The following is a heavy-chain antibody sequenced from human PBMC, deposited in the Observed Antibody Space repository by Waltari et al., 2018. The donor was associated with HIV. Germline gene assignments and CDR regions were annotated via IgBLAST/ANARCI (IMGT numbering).Heavy chain of an antibody. CDR1: GFLLSNAW. V-gene: IGHV3-15*01. CDR3: TTDNMIIVALDY. D-gene: IGHD5-12*01. Sequence: EVQLVESGGGLVKPGGSLRLSCAASGFLLSNAWMNWVRQAPGKGLEWVGRIKRKSDGGTADYAAPVKGRFTISRDDSKNVLYLQMNSLKTEDTAVYYCTTDNMIIVALDYWGQGTLLTVSS. J-gene: IGHJ4*02. CDR2: IKRKSDGGTA.